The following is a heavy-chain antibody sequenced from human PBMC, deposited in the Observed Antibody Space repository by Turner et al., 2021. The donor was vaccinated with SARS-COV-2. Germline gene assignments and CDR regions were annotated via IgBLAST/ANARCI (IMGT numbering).Heavy chain of an antibody. D-gene: IGHD3-16*02. CDR3: ARENDDYVCGSYRRGY. CDR2: IYSGGST. Sequence: VQLVESGGGLVQPGGSLRPSFSASGFTVSSNYMRWVRQAPGKGLVWVSIIYSGGSTYYADSVKGRFTISRDNSKYTMYLQMNSLRAEDTAVYDCARENDDYVCGSYRRGYWGQGTLVTVSS. CDR1: GFTVSSNY. J-gene: IGHJ4*02. V-gene: IGHV3-66*01.